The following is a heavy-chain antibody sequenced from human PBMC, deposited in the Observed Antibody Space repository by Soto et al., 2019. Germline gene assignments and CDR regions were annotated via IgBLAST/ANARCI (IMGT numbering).Heavy chain of an antibody. J-gene: IGHJ4*02. CDR1: GYTFTLFG. D-gene: IGHD2-2*02. Sequence: QVQLVQSGAEVKKPGAAVKVSCTTSGYTFTLFGITWVRQAPGQGLEWMGWISPYNGDTKYAEKLEGRVTLTTDTPTGTAYMELTSLTSDDTAEYYCARGGQYRYFDYCGQGTLVTVSS. CDR2: ISPYNGDT. CDR3: ARGGQYRYFDY. V-gene: IGHV1-18*01.